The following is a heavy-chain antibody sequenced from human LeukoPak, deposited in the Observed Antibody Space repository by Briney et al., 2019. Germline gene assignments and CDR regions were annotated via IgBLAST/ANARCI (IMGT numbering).Heavy chain of an antibody. V-gene: IGHV4-59*01. CDR2: IYYSGST. D-gene: IGHD3-22*01. J-gene: IGHJ3*02. CDR3: ARDNDNSGLLGAFEI. CDR1: GGSLSTYY. Sequence: SETLSLTCSVSGGSLSTYYWSWIRQTPEKGLEWVGYIYYSGSTRNTNYNPSLKSRVTISLDTSKKQFSLKLTSVTAADTAVYYCARDNDNSGLLGAFEIWGQGTMVTVSS.